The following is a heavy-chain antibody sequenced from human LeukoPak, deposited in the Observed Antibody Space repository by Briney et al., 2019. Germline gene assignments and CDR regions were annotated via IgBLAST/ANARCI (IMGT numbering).Heavy chain of an antibody. D-gene: IGHD5-18*01. CDR2: IYYSGST. Sequence: WVRQMPGKGLEWIGSIYYSGSTYYNPSLKSRVTISVDTSKNQFSLKLSSVTAADTAVYYCARGRRYSYGLAFLDYWGQGTLVTVSS. J-gene: IGHJ4*02. CDR3: ARGRRYSYGLAFLDY. V-gene: IGHV4-39*07.